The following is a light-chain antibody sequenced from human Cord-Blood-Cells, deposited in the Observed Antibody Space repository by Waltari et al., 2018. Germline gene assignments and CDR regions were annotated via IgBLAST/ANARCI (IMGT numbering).Light chain of an antibody. J-gene: IGKJ4*01. CDR3: QQYDNLLT. CDR2: DAS. Sequence: DIQMTQSPSSLSASVGDRVTITCQASQDISNYLNLYQQKPGKAPKLRIYDASNLETGVPSRVSGSGSGTDFTFTISSLQPEDMATYYCQQYDNLLTFGGGTKVEIK. CDR1: QDISNY. V-gene: IGKV1-33*01.